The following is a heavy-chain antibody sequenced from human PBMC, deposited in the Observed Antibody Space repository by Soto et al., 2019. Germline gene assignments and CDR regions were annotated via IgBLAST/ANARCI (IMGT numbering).Heavy chain of an antibody. CDR1: GYTFTGYF. J-gene: IGHJ5*02. Sequence: QVQLVQSGAEVKKPGASVKVSCMSSGYTFTGYFIHWVREVPGQGLEYMGWINPNTGGTDYAQKFQGRVTLTRDTSDCTVFIEMTRLTSAATAVYYCARVASWAARDWFEPWGQGTVVSVSS. V-gene: IGHV1-2*02. CDR3: ARVASWAARDWFEP. D-gene: IGHD2-15*01. CDR2: INPNTGGT.